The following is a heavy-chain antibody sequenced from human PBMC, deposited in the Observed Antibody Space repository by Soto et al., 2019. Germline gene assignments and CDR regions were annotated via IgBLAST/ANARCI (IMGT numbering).Heavy chain of an antibody. CDR1: GFTFSSYD. CDR2: ISSNGGTT. D-gene: IGHD1-7*01. Sequence: EVQLAESGGGMVQPGGSLRLSCVASGFTFSSYDMHWVRQAPGKGLEYVSSISSNGGTTYYGNSVKGRFTISRDNSKHTLYLQMGSLRAEDMAVYYCVRRVSGNYDYWGQGNLVTVSS. J-gene: IGHJ4*02. V-gene: IGHV3-64*01. CDR3: VRRVSGNYDY.